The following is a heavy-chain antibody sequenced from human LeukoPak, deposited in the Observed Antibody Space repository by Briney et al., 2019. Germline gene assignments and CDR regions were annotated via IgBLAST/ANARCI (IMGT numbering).Heavy chain of an antibody. J-gene: IGHJ2*01. CDR2: ISGSGTST. Sequence: AGGSLRLSCAASGFTFSNYAMSWVRQAPGKGLEWVSHISGSGTSTNYADSVKGRFTISRDSSKNTLFLQMNSLRAEDTAVYCCARGEGSGSYYKRYFDLWGRGTLVTVSS. V-gene: IGHV3-23*01. CDR3: ARGEGSGSYYKRYFDL. D-gene: IGHD3-10*01. CDR1: GFTFSNYA.